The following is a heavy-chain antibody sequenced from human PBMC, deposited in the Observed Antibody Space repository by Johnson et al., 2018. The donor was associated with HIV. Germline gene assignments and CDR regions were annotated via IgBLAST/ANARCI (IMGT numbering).Heavy chain of an antibody. J-gene: IGHJ3*02. CDR1: GFNFNTYS. CDR2: VSYNGIHV. D-gene: IGHD6-13*01. CDR3: AREPSIAAAGGDGAFDI. V-gene: IGHV3-30*19. Sequence: QVLLVESGGGVVQPGGSLRLSCAASGFNFNTYSMHWVRQAPGNGLEWLAFVSYNGIHVYYSDSVRGRFTISRDNSKNTLYLQMNSLRAEDTAVYYCAREPSIAAAGGDGAFDIWGQGTMVSVSS.